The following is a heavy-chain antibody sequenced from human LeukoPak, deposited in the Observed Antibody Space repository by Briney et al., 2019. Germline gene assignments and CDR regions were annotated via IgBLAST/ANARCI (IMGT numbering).Heavy chain of an antibody. Sequence: SETLSLACTVSGGSISSSYWSWIRQPPGKGLEWIGYIYYSGRPTYNPSLKSRVTISVATSKNQFSLKLTSVTAADTAVYYCARVTSRLGWFDPWGQGTLVTVSS. D-gene: IGHD1-14*01. J-gene: IGHJ5*02. CDR2: IYYSGRP. CDR3: ARVTSRLGWFDP. V-gene: IGHV4-59*01. CDR1: GGSISSSY.